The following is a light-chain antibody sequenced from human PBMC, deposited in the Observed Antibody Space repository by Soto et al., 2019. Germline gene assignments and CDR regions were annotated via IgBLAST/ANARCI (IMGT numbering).Light chain of an antibody. J-gene: IGKJ2*01. CDR3: MEALQTPYT. Sequence: DIVMTQSPLSLSVTPGEPASISCRSSQSLLYSNGYNYLDWYLQKPGQSPQLLIYLGSTRASGVPDRFSGSGSGTDFTLKISRVEAEDVGVYYCMEALQTPYTFGQGTKLEIK. CDR1: QSLLYSNGYNY. V-gene: IGKV2-28*01. CDR2: LGS.